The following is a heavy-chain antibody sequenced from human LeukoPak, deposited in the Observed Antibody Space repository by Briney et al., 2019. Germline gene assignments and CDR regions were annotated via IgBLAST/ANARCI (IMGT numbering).Heavy chain of an antibody. CDR1: GYTFTGYY. CDR2: ISPNSGGT. CDR3: ARDRIPGVRGVIPLFDY. Sequence: ASVKVSCKASGYTFTGYYLHWVRQAPGQGLEWMGWISPNSGGTNYAQKFQGRVTMTRDTSISTAYMELSRLRSEDTAVYYCARDRIPGVRGVIPLFDYWGQGTLVTVSS. J-gene: IGHJ4*02. D-gene: IGHD3-10*01. V-gene: IGHV1-2*02.